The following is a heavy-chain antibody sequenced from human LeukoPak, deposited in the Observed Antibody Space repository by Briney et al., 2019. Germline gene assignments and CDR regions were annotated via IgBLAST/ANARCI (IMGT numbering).Heavy chain of an antibody. CDR3: ASLAPFYCSSTSCYTGGWFDP. D-gene: IGHD2-2*02. V-gene: IGHV4-34*01. CDR1: GFTFSDYY. J-gene: IGHJ5*02. Sequence: GSLRLSCAASGFTFSDYYMSWIRQPPGKGLEWIGEINHSGSTNYNPSLKSRVTISVDTSKNQFSLKLSSVTAADTAVYYCASLAPFYCSSTSCYTGGWFDPWGQGTLVTVSS. CDR2: INHSGST.